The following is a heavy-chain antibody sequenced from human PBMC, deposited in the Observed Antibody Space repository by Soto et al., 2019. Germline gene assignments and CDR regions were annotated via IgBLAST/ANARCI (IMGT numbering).Heavy chain of an antibody. CDR3: ARADPDASVGF. V-gene: IGHV4-61*05. D-gene: IGHD3-16*01. CDR1: GGSMNTNTYY. CDR2: ISYSGSS. J-gene: IGHJ4*02. Sequence: SETLSLTCAVSGGSMNTNTYYWGWIRQPPGKGLEWIGYISYSGSSYYNPSLKSRVTISADTSRNQFSLRLTSVIAADTAVYFCARADPDASVGFWGQGTLVTVSS.